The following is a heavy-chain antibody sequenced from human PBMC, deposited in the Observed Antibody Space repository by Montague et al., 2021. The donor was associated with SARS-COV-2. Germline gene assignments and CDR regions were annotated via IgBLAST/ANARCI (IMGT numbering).Heavy chain of an antibody. J-gene: IGHJ6*02. CDR3: ARGLWFGELLSLYYYYGVDV. V-gene: IGHV6-1*01. CDR1: GDSVSSNSAA. CDR2: TYYRPKWYN. D-gene: IGHD3-10*01. Sequence: CAISGDSVSSNSAAWNWIRQSPSRGLEWLGRTYYRPKWYNDYAVSVKSRITINPDTSKNQFSLQLNSVTPEDTAVYYCARGLWFGELLSLYYYYGVDVWGQGTTVTVSS.